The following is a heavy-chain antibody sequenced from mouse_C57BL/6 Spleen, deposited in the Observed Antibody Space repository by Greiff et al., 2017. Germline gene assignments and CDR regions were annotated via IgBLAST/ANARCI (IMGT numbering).Heavy chain of an antibody. J-gene: IGHJ3*01. CDR3: ARWGTAQATWCAY. CDR2: IHPNSGST. V-gene: IGHV1-64*01. CDR1: GYTFTSYW. D-gene: IGHD3-2*02. Sequence: VQLQQPGAELVKPGASVKLSCKASGYTFTSYWMHWVKQRPGQGLEWIGMIHPNSGSTNYNEKFKSKATLTVDKSSSTAYMQLSSLTSEDSAVYYCARWGTAQATWCAYWGQGTLVTVSA.